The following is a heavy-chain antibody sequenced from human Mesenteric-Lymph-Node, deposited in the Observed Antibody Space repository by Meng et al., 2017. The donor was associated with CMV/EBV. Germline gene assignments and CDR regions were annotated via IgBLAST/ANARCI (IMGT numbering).Heavy chain of an antibody. V-gene: IGHV1-69*10. J-gene: IGHJ6*02. CDR3: ARFLRRAIFGVVIIPAGVDYGMDV. D-gene: IGHD3-3*01. Sequence: SVKVSCKASGGTFSSYAISWVRQAPGQGLEWMGGIIPILGIANYAQKFQGRVTITADKSTSTAYMELSSLRSEDTAVYYCARFLRRAIFGVVIIPAGVDYGMDVWGQGTTVTVSS. CDR2: IIPILGIA. CDR1: GGTFSSYA.